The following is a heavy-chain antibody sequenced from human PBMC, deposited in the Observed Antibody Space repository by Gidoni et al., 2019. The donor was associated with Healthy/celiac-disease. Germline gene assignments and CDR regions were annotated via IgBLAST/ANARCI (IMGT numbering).Heavy chain of an antibody. CDR2: IYYSGST. D-gene: IGHD5-18*01. CDR1: GGSISSGDYY. Sequence: QVQLQESGPGLVKPSQTLSLTCTVSGGSISSGDYYWSWIRQPPGKGLEWIGYIYYSGSTYYNPSLKSRVTISVDTSKNQFSLKLSSVTAADTAVYYCARVADTAMVALGGFIDYWGQGTLVTVSS. CDR3: ARVADTAMVALGGFIDY. J-gene: IGHJ4*02. V-gene: IGHV4-30-4*01.